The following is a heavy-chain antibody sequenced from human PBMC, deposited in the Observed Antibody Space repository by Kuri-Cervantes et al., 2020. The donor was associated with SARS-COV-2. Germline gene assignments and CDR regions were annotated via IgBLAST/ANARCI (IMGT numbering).Heavy chain of an antibody. Sequence: GGSLRLSCAASGFTFDDYAMHWVRQAPGKGLEWVSGISWNSGSIGYADSVKGRFTISRDNAKNSLYLQMNSLRAEDTAVYYCARDPPSPYCSGGSCRTDVWGQGTTVTDSS. V-gene: IGHV3-9*01. CDR1: GFTFDDYA. D-gene: IGHD2-15*01. CDR3: ARDPPSPYCSGGSCRTDV. J-gene: IGHJ6*02. CDR2: ISWNSGSI.